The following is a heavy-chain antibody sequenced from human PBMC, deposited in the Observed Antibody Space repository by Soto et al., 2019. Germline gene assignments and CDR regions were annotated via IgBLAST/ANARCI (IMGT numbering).Heavy chain of an antibody. CDR2: IFYSGYT. CDR3: ARHRIAVLGNWFDP. V-gene: IGHV4-39*01. J-gene: IGHJ5*02. CDR1: GGSISSTSYY. D-gene: IGHD6-19*01. Sequence: SETLSLTCTVSGGSISSTSYYWGWIRQPPGKGLEWVGSIFYSGYTYYNPSLKSRVTISADTSKSQFSLKLSSVTAVDTAVYYCARHRIAVLGNWFDPWGQGTLVTVSS.